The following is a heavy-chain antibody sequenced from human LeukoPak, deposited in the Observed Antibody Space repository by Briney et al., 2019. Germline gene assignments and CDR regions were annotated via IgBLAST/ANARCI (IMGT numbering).Heavy chain of an antibody. CDR3: ARLRKSRVIRGLVAIYFDY. CDR1: GYTFTGYY. D-gene: IGHD3/OR15-3a*01. Sequence: GASVKVSCKASGYTFTGYYMHWVRQAPGQGLEWMGWINPNSGGTNYAQKFQGRVTMTRDTSISTAYMELSRLRSEDTAVYYCARLRKSRVIRGLVAIYFDYWGQGTLVTVSS. J-gene: IGHJ4*02. CDR2: INPNSGGT. V-gene: IGHV1-2*02.